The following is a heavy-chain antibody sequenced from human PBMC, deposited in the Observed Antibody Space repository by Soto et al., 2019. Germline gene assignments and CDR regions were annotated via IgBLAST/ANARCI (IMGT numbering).Heavy chain of an antibody. CDR3: ARDRSAIAVAEDFDY. J-gene: IGHJ4*02. CDR2: ISAYNGNT. D-gene: IGHD6-19*01. CDR1: GYTFTSYG. Sequence: ASVKVSCKASGYTFTSYGISWVRQAPGQGLEWMGWISAYNGNTNYAQKLQGRVTMTTDTSTSTAYMELRSLRSDDTAVYYCARDRSAIAVAEDFDYWGQGTLVTSPQ. V-gene: IGHV1-18*01.